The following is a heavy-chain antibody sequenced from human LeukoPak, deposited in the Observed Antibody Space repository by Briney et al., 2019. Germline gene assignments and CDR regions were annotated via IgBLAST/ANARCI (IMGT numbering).Heavy chain of an antibody. Sequence: PGGSLRLSCAASGFTFSSYSMNWVRQAPGKGLEWVSSISSCSSYIYYADSVKGRFTISRDNAKNSLYLQMNSLRAEDTAVYYCATDIVVVPAATSPLNWFDPWGQGTLVTVSS. CDR2: ISSCSSYI. V-gene: IGHV3-21*01. J-gene: IGHJ5*02. CDR1: GFTFSSYS. D-gene: IGHD2-2*01. CDR3: ATDIVVVPAATSPLNWFDP.